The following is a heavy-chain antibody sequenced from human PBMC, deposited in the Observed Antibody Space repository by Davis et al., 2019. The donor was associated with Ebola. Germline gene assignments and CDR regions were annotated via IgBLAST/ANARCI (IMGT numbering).Heavy chain of an antibody. CDR2: IYYSGST. V-gene: IGHV4-59*08. CDR1: GGSISSYY. Sequence: MPSETLSLTCTVSGGSISSYYWSWIRQPPGKGLEWIGYIYYSGSTNYNPSLKSRVTISVDTSKNQFSLKLSSVTAADTAVYYCAGTYGSGIYYGMDVWGQGTTVTVSS. D-gene: IGHD3-10*01. J-gene: IGHJ6*02. CDR3: AGTYGSGIYYGMDV.